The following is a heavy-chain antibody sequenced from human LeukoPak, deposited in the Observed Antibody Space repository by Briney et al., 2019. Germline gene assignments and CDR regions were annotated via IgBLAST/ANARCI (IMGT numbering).Heavy chain of an antibody. CDR3: ARETYGYYYYYYMDV. Sequence: ASVKVSCKASGYTFTSYGISWVRQAPGQGLEWMGWISAYNGNTNYAQKLQGRVTMTTDTSTSTAYMELGSLRSDDTAVYYCARETYGYYYYYYMDVWGKGTTVTVSS. CDR2: ISAYNGNT. CDR1: GYTFTSYG. J-gene: IGHJ6*03. V-gene: IGHV1-18*01. D-gene: IGHD2-21*01.